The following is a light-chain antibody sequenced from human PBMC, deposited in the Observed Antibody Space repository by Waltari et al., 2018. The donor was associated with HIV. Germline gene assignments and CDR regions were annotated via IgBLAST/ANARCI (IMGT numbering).Light chain of an antibody. J-gene: IGLJ1*01. V-gene: IGLV2-14*03. CDR3: SSYTSSSTPYV. CDR2: DVS. Sequence: QYALTQPASVSGSPGQSINISCPGNSSDVGGYISVSSYQQYPGKAPKLMIYDVSNRPSGVSNRFSGSKSGNTASLTIAVLQAEDEADYYCSSYTSSSTPYVFGTGTKVTVL. CDR1: SSDVGGYIS.